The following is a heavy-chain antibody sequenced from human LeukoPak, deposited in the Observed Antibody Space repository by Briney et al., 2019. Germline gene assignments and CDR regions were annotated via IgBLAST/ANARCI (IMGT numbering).Heavy chain of an antibody. CDR3: AAYQLLYVHAFDI. CDR2: ISRSGTT. Sequence: PGGSLRLSCAASGFTFSNSNMNWARQAPGKGLEWISYISRSGTTYYADSVKGRFTVSRDDAKNSLYLQMNSLRAEDTAVYYCAAYQLLYVHAFDIWGQGTMVTVSS. J-gene: IGHJ3*02. CDR1: GFTFSNSN. D-gene: IGHD2-2*02. V-gene: IGHV3-48*01.